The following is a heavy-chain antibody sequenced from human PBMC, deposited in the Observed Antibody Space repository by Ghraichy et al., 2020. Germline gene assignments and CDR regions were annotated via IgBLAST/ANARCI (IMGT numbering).Heavy chain of an antibody. V-gene: IGHV4-30-2*01. Sequence: SETLSLTCAVSGGAISSSAYSWTWVRQPPEKGLEWIAYVYYDGSTYYNPSLKSRVTISLDNSKNQFSLELTSVTAADTAVYYCARALNYVGFGSWGQGTLVTVSS. CDR2: VYYDGST. CDR1: GGAISSSAYS. CDR3: ARALNYVGFGS. J-gene: IGHJ4*02. D-gene: IGHD1-7*01.